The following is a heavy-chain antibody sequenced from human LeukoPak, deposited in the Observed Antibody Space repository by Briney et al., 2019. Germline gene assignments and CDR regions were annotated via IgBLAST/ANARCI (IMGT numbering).Heavy chain of an antibody. CDR3: ATGLWGIAVAGTNY. Sequence: SVKVSCKASGGTFSSYAISWVRQAPGQGLEWMGGIIPIFGTANYAQKFQGRVTITADKSTSTAYMELSSLRSEDTAVYYCATGLWGIAVAGTNYWGQGTLVTVSS. D-gene: IGHD6-19*01. CDR2: IIPIFGTA. V-gene: IGHV1-69*06. J-gene: IGHJ4*02. CDR1: GGTFSSYA.